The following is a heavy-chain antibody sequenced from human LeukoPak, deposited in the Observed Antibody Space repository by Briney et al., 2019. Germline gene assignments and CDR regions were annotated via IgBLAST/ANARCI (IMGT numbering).Heavy chain of an antibody. CDR2: MNPNSGNT. J-gene: IGHJ4*02. CDR1: GYTFTSYD. CDR3: ARDYDSSGYSQEFDY. Sequence: ASVKVSCKASGYTFTSYDINWVRQASGQGLEWMGWMNPNSGNTAYAQKFQGRVTMTRNTSISTAYMELSSLRSEDTAVYYCARDYDSSGYSQEFDYWGQGTLVTVSS. D-gene: IGHD3-22*01. V-gene: IGHV1-8*01.